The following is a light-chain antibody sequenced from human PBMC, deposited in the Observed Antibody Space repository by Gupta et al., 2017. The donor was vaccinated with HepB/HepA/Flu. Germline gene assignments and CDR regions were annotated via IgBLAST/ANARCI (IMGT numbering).Light chain of an antibody. CDR2: GAS. CDR1: QSVSSSY. V-gene: IGKV3-20*01. J-gene: IGKJ5*01. CDR3: QQYGSSPQNT. Sequence: ELVLTQSPGTLSLSPGERATLSCRASQSVSSSYLAWYQQKPGQAPRLLIYGASSRATGIPDRFSGSGSGTDFTLTISRREPEDFAVYYCQQYGSSPQNTFGQGTRLEIK.